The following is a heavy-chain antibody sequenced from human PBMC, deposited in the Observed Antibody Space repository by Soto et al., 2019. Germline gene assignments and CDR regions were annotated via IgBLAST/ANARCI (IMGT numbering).Heavy chain of an antibody. Sequence: GESLKISCNGSGYSFTGYWICWVRQMPGKGLEWMGIIYPGDSDTRYSPSFRGQVTISVDKSISTAYLQWSSLKASDTAMYFCARQTYYYGADVWGQGTTVTVSS. CDR1: GYSFTGYW. CDR2: IYPGDSDT. V-gene: IGHV5-51*01. CDR3: ARQTYYYGADV. J-gene: IGHJ6*02.